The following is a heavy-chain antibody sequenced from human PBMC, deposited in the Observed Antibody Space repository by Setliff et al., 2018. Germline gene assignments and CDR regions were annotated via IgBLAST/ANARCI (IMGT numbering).Heavy chain of an antibody. D-gene: IGHD1-20*01. CDR1: GYSISSGYY. J-gene: IGHJ4*02. V-gene: IGHV4-38-2*02. CDR3: ARYNAREYYFDY. Sequence: SETLSLTCTVSGYSISSGYYWGWIRQPPGKGLEWIGSIYHSGSTYYNPSLKSRVTISVDTSKNQFSLKLSSVTAADTAVYYCARYNAREYYFDYWGQGTLVTVS. CDR2: IYHSGST.